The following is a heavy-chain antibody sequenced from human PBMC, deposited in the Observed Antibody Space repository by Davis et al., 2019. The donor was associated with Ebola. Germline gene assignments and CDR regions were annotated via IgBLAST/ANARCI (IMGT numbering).Heavy chain of an antibody. CDR1: GGSISSSNW. CDR3: ARGYSYDSSGYYPDYFDY. D-gene: IGHD3-22*01. V-gene: IGHV4-4*02. CDR2: IYHSGST. Sequence: PSETLSLTCAVSGGSISSSNWWSWVRQPPGKGLEWIGEIYHSGSTNYNPSLKSRVTISVDKSKNQFSLKLSSVTAADTAVYYCARGYSYDSSGYYPDYFDYWGQGTLVTVSS. J-gene: IGHJ4*02.